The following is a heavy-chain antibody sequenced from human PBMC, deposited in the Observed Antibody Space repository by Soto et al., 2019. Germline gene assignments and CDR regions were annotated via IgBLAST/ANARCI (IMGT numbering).Heavy chain of an antibody. Sequence: PGGSLRLSCAASGFTFSSYGMHWVRQAPGKGLEWVAVISYDGSNKYYADSVKGRFTISRDNSKNTLYLQMNSLRAEDTAVYYCAKAGRTAAGSIYYYYGMDVWGQGTTVTVSS. CDR2: ISYDGSNK. CDR3: AKAGRTAAGSIYYYYGMDV. D-gene: IGHD6-13*01. CDR1: GFTFSSYG. V-gene: IGHV3-30*18. J-gene: IGHJ6*02.